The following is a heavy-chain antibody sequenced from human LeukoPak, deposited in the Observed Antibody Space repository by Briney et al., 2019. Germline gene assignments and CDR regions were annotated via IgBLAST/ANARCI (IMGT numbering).Heavy chain of an antibody. CDR1: GGTFSSYT. Sequence: ASVKVSCKASGGTFSSYTISWVRQAPGQGLEWMGRIIPILGIANYAQKFQGRVTITADKSTSTAYMELSSLRSEDTAVYYCAVKSSSSDRFDFVYWGQGTLVTVSS. CDR3: AVKSSSSDRFDFVY. CDR2: IIPILGIA. V-gene: IGHV1-69*02. D-gene: IGHD6-6*01. J-gene: IGHJ4*02.